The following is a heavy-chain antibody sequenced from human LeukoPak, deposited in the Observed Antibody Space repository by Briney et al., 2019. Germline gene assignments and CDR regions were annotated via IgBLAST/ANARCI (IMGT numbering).Heavy chain of an antibody. CDR1: GFTFSSYD. Sequence: GGSLRLSCAASGFTFSSYDMNWIRQAPGKGLEWVSYTSISSSTIYYADSAKGRFTISRDNAKNSLYLQMNSLRDEDTAVYYCARDQGNWGFYGMDVWGQGTTVTVSS. D-gene: IGHD7-27*01. CDR3: ARDQGNWGFYGMDV. CDR2: TSISSSTI. J-gene: IGHJ6*02. V-gene: IGHV3-48*02.